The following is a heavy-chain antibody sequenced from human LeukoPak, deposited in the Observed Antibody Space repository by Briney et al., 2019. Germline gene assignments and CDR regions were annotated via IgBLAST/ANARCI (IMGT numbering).Heavy chain of an antibody. J-gene: IGHJ4*02. D-gene: IGHD3-22*01. V-gene: IGHV3-23*01. Sequence: GGSLRLSCAASGFAFSSYAMSWVRQAPGKGLEWVSAISGSGATTFYADSVKGRFTISRDRSKNTLYLQMNSLRAEDTAVYYCARVIGYYYDSSGYYFDYWGQGTLVTVSS. CDR2: ISGSGATT. CDR3: ARVIGYYYDSSGYYFDY. CDR1: GFAFSSYA.